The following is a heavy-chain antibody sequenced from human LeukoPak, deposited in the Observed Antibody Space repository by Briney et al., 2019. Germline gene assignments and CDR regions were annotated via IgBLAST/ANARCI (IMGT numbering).Heavy chain of an antibody. Sequence: PSETLSLTCTVSGGSISSYYWSWIRQPPGKGLEWIGYIYYSGSTDYKPSLKSRVTISVDTTKNQSSLKLSSVTAANTAVYYCARDPIESGSYGGFDYWGQGTLVTVSS. D-gene: IGHD1-26*01. J-gene: IGHJ4*02. V-gene: IGHV4-59*12. CDR1: GGSISSYY. CDR2: IYYSGST. CDR3: ARDPIESGSYGGFDY.